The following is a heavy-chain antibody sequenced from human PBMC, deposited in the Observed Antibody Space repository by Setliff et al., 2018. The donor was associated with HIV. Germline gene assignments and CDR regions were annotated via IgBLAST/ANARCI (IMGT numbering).Heavy chain of an antibody. Sequence: SETLSLTCTVSGGSISSNDYYWGWVRQPPGKGLEWIGSIFNTGSTYYSPSLNSRVTISVDTSKSHFSLKLTSVTAADTAVYYCARGIAAAPMIVVPLDYWGQGTLVTVSS. CDR3: ARGIAAAPMIVVPLDY. V-gene: IGHV4-39*02. J-gene: IGHJ4*02. CDR2: IFNTGST. D-gene: IGHD6-13*01. CDR1: GGSISSNDYY.